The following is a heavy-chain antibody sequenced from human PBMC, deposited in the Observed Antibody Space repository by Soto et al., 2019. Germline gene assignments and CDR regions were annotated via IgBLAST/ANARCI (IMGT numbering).Heavy chain of an antibody. V-gene: IGHV3-66*01. CDR1: GFTVSSNY. CDR2: IYSGGST. J-gene: IGHJ4*02. Sequence: EVQLVESGGGLVQPGGSLRLSCAASGFTVSSNYMSWVRQAPGKGLEWVSVIYSGGSTYYADSVKGRFTISRDNSKNTLYLQMNSLRAEDTAVYYCARETFRDYVWGSYRSHAYYFDYWGQGTLVTVSS. D-gene: IGHD3-16*02. CDR3: ARETFRDYVWGSYRSHAYYFDY.